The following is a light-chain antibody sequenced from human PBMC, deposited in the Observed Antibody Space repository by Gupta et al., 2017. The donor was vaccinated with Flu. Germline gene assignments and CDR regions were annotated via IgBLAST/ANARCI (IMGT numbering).Light chain of an antibody. CDR3: QQRSNWPLT. CDR1: QSVSSY. V-gene: IGKV3-11*01. Sequence: EIVSTQSAATLSWAPGDRATLSCRASQSVSSYLAWYQQKPGQAPRLLIYDASNRATGIPARFSGSGSGTDFTLTISSLEPEDFAVYYCQQRSNWPLTFGGGTKVEIK. J-gene: IGKJ4*01. CDR2: DAS.